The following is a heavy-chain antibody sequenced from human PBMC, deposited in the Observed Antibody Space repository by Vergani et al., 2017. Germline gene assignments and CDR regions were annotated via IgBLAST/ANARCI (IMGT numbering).Heavy chain of an antibody. J-gene: IGHJ4*02. Sequence: QVQLQESGPGLVKPSETLSLTCTVSGGSISSYYWSWIRQPPGKGLEWIGYIYYSGSTNYNPSLKSRVTISVDTSKNQFSLKLSSVTAADTAVYYCARLVRGVIIDYWGQGTLVTVSS. CDR3: ARLVRGVIIDY. CDR2: IYYSGST. D-gene: IGHD3-10*01. V-gene: IGHV4-59*08. CDR1: GGSISSYY.